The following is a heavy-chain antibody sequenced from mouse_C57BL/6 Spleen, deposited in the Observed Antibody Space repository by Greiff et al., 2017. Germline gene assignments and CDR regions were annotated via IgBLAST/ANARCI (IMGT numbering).Heavy chain of an antibody. Sequence: VQLQQSGPELVKPGASVKISCKASGYAFSSSWMNWVKQRPGKGLEWIGRIYPGDGDTNYNGKFKGKATLTADKSSSTAYMQLSSLTSEDSAVYFCANLLRFDSWGQGTTLTVSS. CDR3: ANLLRFDS. D-gene: IGHD1-1*01. CDR1: GYAFSSSW. CDR2: IYPGDGDT. J-gene: IGHJ2*01. V-gene: IGHV1-82*01.